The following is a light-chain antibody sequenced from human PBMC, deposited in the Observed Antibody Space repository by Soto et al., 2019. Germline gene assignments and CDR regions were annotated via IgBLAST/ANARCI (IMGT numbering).Light chain of an antibody. J-gene: IGKJ2*01. CDR3: QHRSNWRMYT. CDR2: DTS. V-gene: IGKV3-11*01. CDR1: QSVAGY. Sequence: ELVLTQSPATLSLSPGERATLSCRASQSVAGYLAWYQKKPGQGPRLLIYDTSNRATGAPPRFSGSGSGTDFTLTISSLEPEDFAIYYCQHRSNWRMYTFGQGTKLESK.